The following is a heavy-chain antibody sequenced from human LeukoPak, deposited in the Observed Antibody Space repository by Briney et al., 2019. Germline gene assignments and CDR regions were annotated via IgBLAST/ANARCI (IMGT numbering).Heavy chain of an antibody. CDR3: ASRSGGFYYYGLDV. J-gene: IGHJ6*02. D-gene: IGHD3-16*01. Sequence: SVKVSCTASGGTFSSYAISWVRQAPGQGLEWMGGIIPIFGTANYAQKFQGRVTITADESTSTAYMELSSLRSEDAAVYYCASRSGGFYYYGLDVWGQGTTVTVSS. CDR1: GGTFSSYA. V-gene: IGHV1-69*13. CDR2: IIPIFGTA.